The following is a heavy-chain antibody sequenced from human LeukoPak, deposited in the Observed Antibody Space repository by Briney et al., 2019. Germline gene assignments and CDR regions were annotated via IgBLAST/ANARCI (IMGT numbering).Heavy chain of an antibody. Sequence: ASVKVSCKAPGYTFTSYGISWVRQAPGQGLEWMGWTSAYNGNTNYAQKLQGRVTMTTDTSTSTAYMELRSLRSDDTAVYYCARGYCSSTSCSTFDYWGQGTLVTVSS. V-gene: IGHV1-18*01. J-gene: IGHJ4*02. CDR3: ARGYCSSTSCSTFDY. D-gene: IGHD2-2*01. CDR1: GYTFTSYG. CDR2: TSAYNGNT.